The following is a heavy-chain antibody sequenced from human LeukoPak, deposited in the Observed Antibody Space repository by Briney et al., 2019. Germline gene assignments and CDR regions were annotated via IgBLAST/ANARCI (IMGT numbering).Heavy chain of an antibody. CDR3: ARGGIAAAGSFDY. CDR2: ISSSSSYT. D-gene: IGHD6-13*01. V-gene: IGHV3-11*06. J-gene: IGHJ4*02. CDR1: GFTFSDYY. Sequence: GGSLRLCCAASGFTFSDYYMSWIRQAPGKGLEWVSYISSSSSYTNYADSVKGRFTISRDNAKNSLYLQMNSLRAEDTAVYYCARGGIAAAGSFDYWGQGTLVTVSS.